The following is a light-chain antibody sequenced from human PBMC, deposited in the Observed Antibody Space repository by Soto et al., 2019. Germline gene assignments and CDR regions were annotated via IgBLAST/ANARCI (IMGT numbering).Light chain of an antibody. CDR2: GAS. CDR3: LKYNNLAST. V-gene: IGKV3-15*01. Sequence: IVMTRTPAIPSVTPGERNTPYCWASQRSSSNLAGYQKKPGQEPRHLIYGASTRATGIPARFSGSGSGTEFTLTVSSLQSEDFAVYYCLKYNNLASTLGPGI. J-gene: IGKJ3*01. CDR1: QRSSSN.